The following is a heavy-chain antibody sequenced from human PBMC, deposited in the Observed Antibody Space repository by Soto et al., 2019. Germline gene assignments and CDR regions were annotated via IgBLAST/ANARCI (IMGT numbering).Heavy chain of an antibody. CDR1: GFTFGDYY. D-gene: IGHD3-10*01. V-gene: IGHV3-11*01. CDR2: ISSSGSTI. Sequence: GGSLRLSCAASGFTFGDYYMSWIRQAPGKGLEWVSYISSSGSTIYYADSVKGRFTISRDNAKNSLYLQMNSLRAEDTAVYYCARVGYYGSGSYIGAFDIWGQGTMVTVSS. J-gene: IGHJ3*02. CDR3: ARVGYYGSGSYIGAFDI.